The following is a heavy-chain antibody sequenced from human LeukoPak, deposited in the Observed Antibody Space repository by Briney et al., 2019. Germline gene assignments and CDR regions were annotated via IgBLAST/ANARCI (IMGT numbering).Heavy chain of an antibody. Sequence: ASLKVSCKASGGTFSSYAISWVRQAPGQGLEWLGGIIPIFGTANYAQKFQGRVTITADESTSTAYMELRSLRSEDTAVYYCARDRYGYCSSTSCPYFDLWGRGTLVTVSS. CDR1: GGTFSSYA. CDR2: IIPIFGTA. D-gene: IGHD2-2*01. V-gene: IGHV1-69*13. CDR3: ARDRYGYCSSTSCPYFDL. J-gene: IGHJ2*01.